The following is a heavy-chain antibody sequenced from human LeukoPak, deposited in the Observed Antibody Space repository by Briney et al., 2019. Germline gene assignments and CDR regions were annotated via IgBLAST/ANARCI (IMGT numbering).Heavy chain of an antibody. V-gene: IGHV1-46*01. Sequence: ASVKVSCKASGYTFTSYYMHWVRQAPGQGLEWMGIINPSGGSTSYAQKFQGRVTMTRDTSTSTVYMELSSLRSEDTAAYYCAREESVVTWTGNFDYWGQGTLVTVSS. CDR3: AREESVVTWTGNFDY. CDR1: GYTFTSYY. CDR2: INPSGGST. D-gene: IGHD3/OR15-3a*01. J-gene: IGHJ4*02.